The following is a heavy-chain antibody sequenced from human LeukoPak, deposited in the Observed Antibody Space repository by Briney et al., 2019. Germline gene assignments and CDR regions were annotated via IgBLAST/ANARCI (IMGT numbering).Heavy chain of an antibody. Sequence: GESLKISCKGSGYSFTSYWIGWVRQMPGRGLEWMGIIYPGDSDTRYSPSFQGQVTISADKSISTAYLQWSSLKASDTAMYYCTVGDDFWSGGFDYWGQGTLVTVSS. J-gene: IGHJ4*02. CDR2: IYPGDSDT. CDR1: GYSFTSYW. D-gene: IGHD3-3*01. CDR3: TVGDDFWSGGFDY. V-gene: IGHV5-51*01.